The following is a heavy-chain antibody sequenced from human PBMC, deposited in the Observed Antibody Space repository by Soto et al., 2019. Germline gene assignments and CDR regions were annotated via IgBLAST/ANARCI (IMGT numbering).Heavy chain of an antibody. J-gene: IGHJ4*02. D-gene: IGHD5-12*01. CDR1: GSTFTSYG. CDR2: ISTYNGNT. V-gene: IGHV1-18*04. CDR3: SRRGPYDGDY. Sequence: QVQLVQSGAEVKKPGASVKVSCKASGSTFTSYGSTGVRQAPGQGLEGVGGISTYNGNTNYAQKLQGRVTMPTDTSTSTAYMELRSLTSDDTAVYYCSRRGPYDGDYWGQGTLVSVSS.